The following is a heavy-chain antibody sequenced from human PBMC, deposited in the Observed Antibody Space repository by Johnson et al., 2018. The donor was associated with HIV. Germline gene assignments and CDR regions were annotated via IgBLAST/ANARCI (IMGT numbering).Heavy chain of an antibody. J-gene: IGHJ3*02. V-gene: IGHV3-20*04. D-gene: IGHD4-17*01. CDR3: ARERLTTHAFDI. CDR1: GLIFDDYG. CDR2: SNWNGGRT. Sequence: VQLVEPGGGVVKPGRSLRLSCAASGLIFDDYGMSWVRQAPGKGLEWVSSSNWNGGRTAYADSVKGRFNFSRDNAKNPLYLQMNSLRAEDTAFYYCARERLTTHAFDIWGQGTMVTVSS.